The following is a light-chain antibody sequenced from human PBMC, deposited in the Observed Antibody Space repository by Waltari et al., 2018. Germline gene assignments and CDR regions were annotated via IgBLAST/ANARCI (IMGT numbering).Light chain of an antibody. J-gene: IGLJ3*02. CDR2: SNN. CDR3: AAWDDSLNWV. V-gene: IGLV1-44*01. CDR1: SRDIGGYKY. Sequence: QSALTQPRSVSGSPGQSVTLSCTGTSRDIGGYKYVSWYQQLPGTAPQLLIYSNNQRPSGVPDRCSGSKAGTAASLAIGGRQSEDEAAYYCAAWDDSLNWVFGGGTKLTVL.